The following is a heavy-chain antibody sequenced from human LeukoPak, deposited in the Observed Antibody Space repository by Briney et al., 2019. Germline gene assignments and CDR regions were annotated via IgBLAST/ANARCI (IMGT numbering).Heavy chain of an antibody. Sequence: GGSLRLSCAASGFTLSSYAMSWVRQAPGKGLECVSTINYSGSTTYYADSVKGRFTIPRDNSKNTLYLQMRSLRPEDTAVYYCAKDRVTSGWYVYDHWGQGTQVTVSS. CDR3: AKDRVTSGWYVYDH. J-gene: IGHJ4*02. CDR1: GFTLSSYA. CDR2: INYSGSTT. D-gene: IGHD6-19*01. V-gene: IGHV3-23*01.